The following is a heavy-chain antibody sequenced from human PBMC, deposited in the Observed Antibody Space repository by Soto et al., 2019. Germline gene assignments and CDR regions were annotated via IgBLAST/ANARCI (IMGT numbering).Heavy chain of an antibody. CDR1: GDSINSSNW. D-gene: IGHD2-8*02. CDR3: ASSKRPTVLVDY. CDR2: IYHSGTI. J-gene: IGHJ4*02. Sequence: QVQLQESVPGLVKPSGTLSLTCAVSGDSINSSNWWSWVRQPPGKGLEWIGEIYHSGTINYNPSLKSRISISLDKSKNQFSLKLNSVTAADPAVYFCASSKRPTVLVDYWGQGALVTASS. V-gene: IGHV4-4*02.